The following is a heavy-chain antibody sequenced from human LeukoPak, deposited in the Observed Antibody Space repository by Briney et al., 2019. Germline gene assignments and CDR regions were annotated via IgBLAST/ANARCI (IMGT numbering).Heavy chain of an antibody. V-gene: IGHV4-59*01. J-gene: IGHJ5*02. CDR2: IYYSGST. Sequence: SETLSLTCTASGGSISSYYWSWIRQPPGKGLEWIGYIYYSGSTNYNPSLKSRVTISVDTSKNQLSLKLSSVTAADTAVYYCARDYYSRFDPWGQGTLVTVSS. CDR1: GGSISSYY. CDR3: ARDYYSRFDP. D-gene: IGHD1-26*01.